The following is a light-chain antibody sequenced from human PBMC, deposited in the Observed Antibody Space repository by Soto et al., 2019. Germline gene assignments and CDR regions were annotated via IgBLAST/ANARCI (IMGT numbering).Light chain of an antibody. Sequence: DIQLTQSPSFLSTSVGDKVTITCRANQSIRNYLARYQQKPRKAPKFLNCPASTLQSVVPSRFSGTGSGTEFNLTISNLQPEDFATYDCQQLNAYPRTFGRGTKVE. CDR1: QSIRNY. V-gene: IGKV1-9*01. J-gene: IGKJ1*01. CDR2: PAS. CDR3: QQLNAYPRT.